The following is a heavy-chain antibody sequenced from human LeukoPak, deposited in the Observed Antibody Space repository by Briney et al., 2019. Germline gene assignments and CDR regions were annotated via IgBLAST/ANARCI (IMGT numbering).Heavy chain of an antibody. J-gene: IGHJ4*02. CDR1: RGSISSYY. CDR3: ARSIAVAGPVFDY. Sequence: SETLSLTCTVSRGSISSYYWSWIRQPPGKGLEWIGYISYSGSTNYNPSLKSRAIISIDTSENQLSLKLRSVTAADTAVYYCARSIAVAGPVFDYWGQGTLVTVSS. CDR2: ISYSGST. V-gene: IGHV4-59*01. D-gene: IGHD6-13*01.